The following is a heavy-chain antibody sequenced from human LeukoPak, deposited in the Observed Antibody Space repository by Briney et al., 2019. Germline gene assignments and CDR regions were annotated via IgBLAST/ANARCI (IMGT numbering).Heavy chain of an antibody. D-gene: IGHD6-6*01. Sequence: PGGSLRLSCAASGFTFSSYSMNWVRQAPGKGLEWVSSISSSSSYIYYADSVKGRFTISRDNAKNSLYLQMNSLRAEDTALYYCAKAEYGSSPDYYYYYGMDVWGQGTTVTVSS. CDR2: ISSSSSYI. CDR1: GFTFSSYS. CDR3: AKAEYGSSPDYYYYYGMDV. V-gene: IGHV3-21*04. J-gene: IGHJ6*02.